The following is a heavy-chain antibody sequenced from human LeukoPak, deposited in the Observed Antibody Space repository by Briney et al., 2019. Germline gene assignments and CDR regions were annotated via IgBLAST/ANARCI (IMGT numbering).Heavy chain of an antibody. Sequence: ASVKVSCKASGYTFTGYYMHWVRQAPGQGLEWMGWINPNSGGTNYGQKFQGRVTMTRDTSISTAYMELSRLRSDDTAVYYCARDLPTHNYDLLTGYDHGDYWGQGTLVTVSS. J-gene: IGHJ4*02. CDR2: INPNSGGT. D-gene: IGHD3-9*01. CDR3: ARDLPTHNYDLLTGYDHGDY. CDR1: GYTFTGYY. V-gene: IGHV1-2*02.